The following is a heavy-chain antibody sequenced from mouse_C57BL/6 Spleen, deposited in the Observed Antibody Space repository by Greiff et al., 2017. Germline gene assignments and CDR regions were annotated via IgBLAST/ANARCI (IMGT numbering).Heavy chain of an antibody. CDR2: INPNNGGT. V-gene: IGHV1-18*01. D-gene: IGHD1-1*01. CDR1: GYTFTDYN. CDR3: ARRGVITTVVAHWYFDV. Sequence: EVQLQQSGPELVKPGASVKIPCKASGYTFTDYNMDWVKQSHGKSLEWIGDINPNNGGTIYNQKFKGKATLTVDKSSSTAYMELRSLTSEDTAVYYCARRGVITTVVAHWYFDVWGTGTTVTVSS. J-gene: IGHJ1*03.